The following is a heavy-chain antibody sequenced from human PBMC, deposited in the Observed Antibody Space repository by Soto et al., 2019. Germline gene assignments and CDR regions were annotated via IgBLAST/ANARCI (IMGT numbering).Heavy chain of an antibody. D-gene: IGHD1-26*01. CDR2: IIPIFGTA. V-gene: IGHV1-69*01. CDR1: GGTFSSYA. CDR3: ASGRVGATAYNWFDP. Sequence: QVKLVQSGAEVKKPGSSVKVSCKASGGTFSSYAISWVRQAPGQGLEWMGGIIPIFGTANYAQKFQGRVTITADESASTAYMELSSLRSEDTAVYYCASGRVGATAYNWFDPWGQGTLVTVSS. J-gene: IGHJ5*02.